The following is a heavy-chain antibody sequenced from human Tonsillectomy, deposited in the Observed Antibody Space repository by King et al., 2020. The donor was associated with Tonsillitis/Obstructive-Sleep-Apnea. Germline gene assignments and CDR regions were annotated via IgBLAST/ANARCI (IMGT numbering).Heavy chain of an antibody. Sequence: VQLQQWGAGLLKPSETLSLTCAVSGGSFSGYYWSWIRQPPGKGLEWIGEINHSGSTNYNPSLKSRVTISVDTSKNQFSLKLSSVTAADTAVYYCATASPGVDYWGQGTLVTVSS. V-gene: IGHV4-34*01. CDR2: INHSGST. J-gene: IGHJ4*02. CDR3: ATASPGVDY. CDR1: GGSFSGYY.